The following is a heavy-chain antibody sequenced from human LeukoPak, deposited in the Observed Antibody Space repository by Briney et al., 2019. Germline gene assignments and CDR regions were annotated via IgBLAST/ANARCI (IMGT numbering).Heavy chain of an antibody. D-gene: IGHD2-2*01. Sequence: SQTLSLTCTVSGGSISSGDYYWSWIRQPPGKGLEWIGYIYYSGSTYYNPSLKSRVTITVDTSKNQFSLKLSSVTAADTAVYYCAREGIVVVPAAMNWGQGTLVIVSS. V-gene: IGHV4-30-4*08. CDR2: IYYSGST. CDR3: AREGIVVVPAAMN. J-gene: IGHJ4*02. CDR1: GGSISSGDYY.